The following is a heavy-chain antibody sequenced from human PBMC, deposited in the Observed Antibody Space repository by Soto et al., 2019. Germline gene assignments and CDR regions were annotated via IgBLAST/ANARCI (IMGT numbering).Heavy chain of an antibody. V-gene: IGHV1-18*01. CDR1: GYTFTSYG. J-gene: IGHJ4*02. D-gene: IGHD6-13*01. Sequence: ASVKVSCKASGYTFTSYGISWVRQAPGQGLEWMGWISAYNGNTNYAQKLQGRVTMTTDTSTSTAYMELRSLRSDDTAVYYCAREGSDSSSWYDFDYWGQGTLVTVSS. CDR2: ISAYNGNT. CDR3: AREGSDSSSWYDFDY.